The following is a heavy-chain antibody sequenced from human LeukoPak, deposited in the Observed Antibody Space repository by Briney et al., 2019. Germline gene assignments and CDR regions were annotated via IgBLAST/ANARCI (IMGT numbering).Heavy chain of an antibody. CDR3: ARNGRVRRVVKDLFEY. Sequence: APVKVSCKTSGYTFTDYDITWVRQAPGQGLEWMGRVSPYNGNTYYSQRFQDRVTITKDTSTGTAYMDLRNLRTDDTAMYYCARNGRVRRVVKDLFEYWGQGTLVAVSS. CDR2: VSPYNGNT. CDR1: GYTFTDYD. J-gene: IGHJ4*02. D-gene: IGHD3-10*01. V-gene: IGHV1-18*01.